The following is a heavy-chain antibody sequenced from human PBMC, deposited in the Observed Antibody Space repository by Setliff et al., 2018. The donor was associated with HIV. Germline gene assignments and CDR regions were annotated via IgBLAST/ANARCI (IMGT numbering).Heavy chain of an antibody. J-gene: IGHJ4*02. D-gene: IGHD3-3*01. Sequence: SETLSLTCTVSGGSLNSTSYYWGWIRQPPGNGLEWIGSIYHTWSTYYKPSLKSRVTIYVDTSKNQFSLRLSSVAAGDTAVYYCASSIAPVASGYSYFECWGQGTLVTVSS. CDR2: IYHTWST. V-gene: IGHV4-39*01. CDR3: ASSIAPVASGYSYFEC. CDR1: GGSLNSTSYY.